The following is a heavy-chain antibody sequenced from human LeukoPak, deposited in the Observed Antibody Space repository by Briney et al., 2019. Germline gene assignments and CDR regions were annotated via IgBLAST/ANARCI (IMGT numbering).Heavy chain of an antibody. Sequence: ASVKVSCKASGYTFTNYYIHWVRQAPGQGLEWTGWINPNSGGTNSAQKFQGRVTMTRDTSISTAYMELSRLRSDDTAVYYCARDQATVTTPWVDSWGQGSLVTVSS. CDR1: GYTFTNYY. CDR2: INPNSGGT. V-gene: IGHV1-2*02. J-gene: IGHJ4*02. D-gene: IGHD4-17*01. CDR3: ARDQATVTTPWVDS.